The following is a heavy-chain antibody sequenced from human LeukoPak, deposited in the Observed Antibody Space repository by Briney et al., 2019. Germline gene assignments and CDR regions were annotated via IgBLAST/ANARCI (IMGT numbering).Heavy chain of an antibody. Sequence: SETLSLTCAVYGGSFSGYYWSWIRQPPGKGLEWIGEINHSGSTNYNPSLKSRVTISVDTSKNQFSLKLSSVTAADTAVYYCAASKSDYYNSGTYYKLHYWGQGALVTVSS. CDR1: GGSFSGYY. CDR3: AASKSDYYNSGTYYKLHY. V-gene: IGHV4-34*01. J-gene: IGHJ4*02. CDR2: INHSGST. D-gene: IGHD3-10*01.